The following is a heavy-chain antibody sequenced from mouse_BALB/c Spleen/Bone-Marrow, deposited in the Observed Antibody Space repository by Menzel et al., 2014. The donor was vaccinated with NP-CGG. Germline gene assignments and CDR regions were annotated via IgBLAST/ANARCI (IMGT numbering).Heavy chain of an antibody. CDR1: GFTFSSYA. CDR2: ISSGGST. V-gene: IGHV5-6-5*01. Sequence: EVQVVESGGGLVKPGGSLKLSCAASGFTFSSYAMSWVRQTPEKRLEWVASISSGGSTYYPDSVKGRFTISRDNVRNILYLQMNSLRSEDTAMYYCARVTDTFYYGSSYWYFDIWGAGTTVTVSS. J-gene: IGHJ1*01. D-gene: IGHD1-1*01. CDR3: ARVTDTFYYGSSYWYFDI.